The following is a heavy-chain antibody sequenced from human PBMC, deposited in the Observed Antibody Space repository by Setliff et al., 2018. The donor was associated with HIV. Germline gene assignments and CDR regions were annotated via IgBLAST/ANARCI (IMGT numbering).Heavy chain of an antibody. CDR2: IYSTGRT. D-gene: IGHD5-12*01. J-gene: IGHJ1*01. CDR1: GGLISSSGSY. CDR3: ATPGYDDDVFGYFRF. Sequence: PSETLSLTCTVSGGLISSSGSYWGWIRQPPGKGLEWIGNIYSTGRTYYKLSLESRVTISIDTSKNQLSLSVNSVTAADTATYYCATPGYDDDVFGYFRFWGRGTLVTVS. V-gene: IGHV4-39*01.